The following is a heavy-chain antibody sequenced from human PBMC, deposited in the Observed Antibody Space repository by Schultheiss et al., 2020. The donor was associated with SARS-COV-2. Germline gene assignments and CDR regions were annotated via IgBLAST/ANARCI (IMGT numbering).Heavy chain of an antibody. D-gene: IGHD5-24*01. V-gene: IGHV3-30*03. CDR1: GFTFSSYE. J-gene: IGHJ4*02. CDR2: ISYDGNNK. CDR3: ARRDGYNPSPFDY. Sequence: GGSLRLSCAASGFTFSSYEMNWVRQAPGKGLEWVAIISYDGNNKNYADSVKGRFTISRDNSKNTLHLQMNSLRAEDTAVYYCARRDGYNPSPFDYWGQGTLGTVSS.